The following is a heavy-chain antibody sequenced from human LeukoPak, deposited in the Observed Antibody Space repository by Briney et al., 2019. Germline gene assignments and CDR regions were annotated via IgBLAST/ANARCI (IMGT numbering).Heavy chain of an antibody. CDR3: AREDAAADY. CDR1: GYTFANYV. J-gene: IGHJ4*02. V-gene: IGHV7-4-1*02. Sequence: ASVKVSCKTSGYTFANYVINWVRQAPGHGLEWMGWISTNTGNPTYAQGFTGRFVFSLDTSVSTAYLQISSLKTEDTAVYYCAREDAAADYWGQGTLVTVSS. CDR2: ISTNTGNP. D-gene: IGHD6-25*01.